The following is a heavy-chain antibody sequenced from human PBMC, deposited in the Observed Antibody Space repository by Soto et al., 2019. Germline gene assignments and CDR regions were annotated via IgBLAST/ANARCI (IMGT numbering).Heavy chain of an antibody. CDR1: GFTFSSYA. J-gene: IGHJ4*02. CDR2: ISSNGGST. D-gene: IGHD3-22*01. Sequence: PGGSLRLSCSASGFTFSSYAMHWVRQAPGKGLEYVSAISSNGGSTYYADSVKGRFTISRDNSKNTLYLQMSSLRAEDTAVYYCVKLPHHYYGSSGYYYLFDYWGQGTLVTVSS. CDR3: VKLPHHYYGSSGYYYLFDY. V-gene: IGHV3-64D*06.